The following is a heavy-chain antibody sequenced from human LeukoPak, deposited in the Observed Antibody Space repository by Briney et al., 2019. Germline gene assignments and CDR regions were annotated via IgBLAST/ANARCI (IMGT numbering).Heavy chain of an antibody. J-gene: IGHJ4*02. CDR2: IRYDGSYK. CDR1: GFPFRSYA. Sequence: GALRLSCAASGFPFRSYAMHWVRQAPGKGLEWVAFIRYDGSYKYYADSVKGRFTISRDNSKNTLSLQMNSLRAEDAAVYYCARDGGVEYYDSSNYYDYWGQGTLVTVSS. V-gene: IGHV3-30*02. CDR3: ARDGGVEYYDSSNYYDY. D-gene: IGHD3-22*01.